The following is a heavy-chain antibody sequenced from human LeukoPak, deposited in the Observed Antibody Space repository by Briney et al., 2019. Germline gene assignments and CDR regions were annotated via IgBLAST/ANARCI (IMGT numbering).Heavy chain of an antibody. J-gene: IGHJ4*02. Sequence: GGSLRLSCAASGFTFSSYGMHWVRQAPGKGLEWVAVIWYDGSNKYYADSVKGRFTISRDNSKNTLYLQMNSLRAEDTAVYYCARDVNWNYDSSGYPGYWGQGTLVTVSS. CDR2: IWYDGSNK. D-gene: IGHD3-22*01. V-gene: IGHV3-33*01. CDR1: GFTFSSYG. CDR3: ARDVNWNYDSSGYPGY.